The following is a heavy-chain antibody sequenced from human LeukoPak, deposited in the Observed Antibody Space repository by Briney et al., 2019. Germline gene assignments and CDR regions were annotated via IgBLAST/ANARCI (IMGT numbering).Heavy chain of an antibody. CDR3: ARHPRWPRYGSGNNWFDT. V-gene: IGHV4-59*08. CDR2: IYYSGTT. CDR1: GVSIADYY. J-gene: IGHJ5*02. D-gene: IGHD3-10*01. Sequence: SETLSLTCTVSGVSIADYYWSWIRQPPGKGLEWIVYIYYSGTTIYNPSLKSRVTISIDTPNQQFSLSLTSVTAADTALYFCARHPRWPRYGSGNNWFDTWGQGTLVTVSS.